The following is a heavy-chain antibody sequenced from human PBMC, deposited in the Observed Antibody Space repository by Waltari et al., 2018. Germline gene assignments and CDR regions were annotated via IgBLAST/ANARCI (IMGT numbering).Heavy chain of an antibody. D-gene: IGHD3-10*01. Sequence: QVQLQESGPGLVKPSQTLSLTCTVSGCSILSGSSCCSWIRPPPAKGPERSGRIDTSGSTNYNPSLKSRVTISVDTSKNQFSLKLSSVTAADTAVYYCARETSSITMVFEEYYYYYGMDVWGQGTTVTVSS. V-gene: IGHV4-61*02. J-gene: IGHJ6*02. CDR2: IDTSGST. CDR3: ARETSSITMVFEEYYYYYGMDV. CDR1: GCSILSGSSC.